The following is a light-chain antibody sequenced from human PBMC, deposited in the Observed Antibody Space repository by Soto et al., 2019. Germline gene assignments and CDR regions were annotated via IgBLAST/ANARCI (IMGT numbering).Light chain of an antibody. CDR1: PGISSW. CDR2: AAS. J-gene: IGKJ4*01. Sequence: DIQMTQSPSSVSASVGDRVTTTCRASPGISSWVAWYQQKPGKAPTLLIYAASSLQSGVPSRFSGSGSGTEFTPTISRLQPEDFATYDCQQADTVPLTFGGGTKVEIE. V-gene: IGKV1-12*01. CDR3: QQADTVPLT.